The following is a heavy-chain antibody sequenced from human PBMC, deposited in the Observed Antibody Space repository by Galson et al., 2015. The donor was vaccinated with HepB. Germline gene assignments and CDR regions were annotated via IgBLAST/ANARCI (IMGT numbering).Heavy chain of an antibody. Sequence: SLRLSCAASGFTFSSYAMSWVRQAPGNGLEWVSAISGSGGSTYYADSVKGRFTISRDNSKNTLYPQMNSLRAEDTAVYYCPLQDGDYVGTFDYWGQGTLVTVSS. V-gene: IGHV3-23*01. J-gene: IGHJ4*02. CDR3: PLQDGDYVGTFDY. D-gene: IGHD4-17*01. CDR2: ISGSGGST. CDR1: GFTFSSYA.